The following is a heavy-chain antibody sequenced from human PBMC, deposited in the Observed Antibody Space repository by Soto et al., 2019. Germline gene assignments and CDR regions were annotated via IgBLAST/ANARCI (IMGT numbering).Heavy chain of an antibody. D-gene: IGHD2-15*01. CDR2: IIPIFGTA. Sequence: GASVKVSCKASGGTFSSYAISWVRQAPGQGLEWMGGIIPIFGTANYAQKFQGRVTITADESTSTAYMELSSLRSEDTAVYYCARDPDYCSGGSCYSEAGYYDMDVWGQGATVTVSS. CDR1: GGTFSSYA. J-gene: IGHJ6*02. V-gene: IGHV1-69*13. CDR3: ARDPDYCSGGSCYSEAGYYDMDV.